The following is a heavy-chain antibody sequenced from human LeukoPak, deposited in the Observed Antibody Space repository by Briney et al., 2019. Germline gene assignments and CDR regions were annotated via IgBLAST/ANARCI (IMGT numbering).Heavy chain of an antibody. Sequence: GGSLRLSCAASGFTFSTYAMSWVRQAPGKGLEWVSCVNGRGVSTYYADSVKGRFTISKDNSKNILYLQMSSLRADDTAIYYCAREAYYDCSGSLDYWGQGTLVTVSS. J-gene: IGHJ4*02. V-gene: IGHV3-23*01. D-gene: IGHD3-22*01. CDR3: AREAYYDCSGSLDY. CDR1: GFTFSTYA. CDR2: VNGRGVST.